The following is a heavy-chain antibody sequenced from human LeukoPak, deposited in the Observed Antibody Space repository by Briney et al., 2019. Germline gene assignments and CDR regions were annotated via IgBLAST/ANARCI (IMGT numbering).Heavy chain of an antibody. Sequence: PSGTLSLTCTVSGGSISSCGYYWSWIRQHPGKXXXXXXXXXXXXXTYYNPTLKSRVTISVDTSKTQFSLKLSSVTAADTAVYYCARSLGRIVVVPAAIDAWAAFDIWGQGTMVTVSS. CDR3: ARSLGRIVVVPAAIDAWAAFDI. D-gene: IGHD2-2*02. J-gene: IGHJ3*02. V-gene: IGHV4-31*03. CDR2: XXXXXXT. CDR1: GGSISSCGYY.